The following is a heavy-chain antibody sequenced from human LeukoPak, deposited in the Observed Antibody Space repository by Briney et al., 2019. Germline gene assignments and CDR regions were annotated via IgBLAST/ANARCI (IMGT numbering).Heavy chain of an antibody. V-gene: IGHV4-34*01. Sequence: NASETLSLTCAVYGGSFSGYYWSWIRQPPGKGLEWIGEINHSGSTNYNPSLKSRVTISVDTSKNQFSLKLSSVTAADTAVYYCARDRITMVRGVIIPNWFDPWGQGTLVTVSS. D-gene: IGHD3-10*01. CDR1: GGSFSGYY. CDR3: ARDRITMVRGVIIPNWFDP. J-gene: IGHJ5*02. CDR2: INHSGST.